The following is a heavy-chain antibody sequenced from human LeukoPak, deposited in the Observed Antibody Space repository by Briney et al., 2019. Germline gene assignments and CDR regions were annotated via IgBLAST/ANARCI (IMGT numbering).Heavy chain of an antibody. CDR3: ASTGGYSGQVVDY. J-gene: IGHJ4*02. CDR1: GGSFSGYY. V-gene: IGHV4-34*01. D-gene: IGHD5-12*01. Sequence: SETLSLTCAVYGGSFSGYYWSWIRQPPGKGLEWIGEINHSGSTNYTPSLKCRVTISVNTSKTQFSLKLSSVTAADTAVYYCASTGGYSGQVVDYWGQGSLVTVSS. CDR2: INHSGST.